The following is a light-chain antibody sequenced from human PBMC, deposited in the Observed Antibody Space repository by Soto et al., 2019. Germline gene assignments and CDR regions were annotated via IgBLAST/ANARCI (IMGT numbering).Light chain of an antibody. CDR1: SSDVGDYNY. CDR2: EVS. J-gene: IGLJ2*01. CDR3: SSYAGSNNLI. V-gene: IGLV2-8*01. Sequence: QSALTQPPSASGSPGQSVTISCTGTSSDVGDYNYVSWYQQHPGKAPNLIIYEVSKRPSGVPDRFSGSKSGNTASLTVSGLQAEDEADYYCSSYAGSNNLIFGGGTKLTVL.